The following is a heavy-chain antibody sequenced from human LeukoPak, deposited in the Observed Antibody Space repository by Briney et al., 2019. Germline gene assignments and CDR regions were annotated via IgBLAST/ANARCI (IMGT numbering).Heavy chain of an antibody. CDR2: IYSGGST. V-gene: IGHV3-53*01. J-gene: IGHJ6*03. CDR1: GFTVSSNY. D-gene: IGHD3-10*01. Sequence: PGGSLRLSCAASGFTVSSNYMSWVRQAPGKGLEWVSVIYSGGSTYYADSVKGRFTISIDNSKNTLYLQMNSLRAEDTAVYYCASGSGSYRTPYYYMDVWGTGTTVTVSS. CDR3: ASGSGSYRTPYYYMDV.